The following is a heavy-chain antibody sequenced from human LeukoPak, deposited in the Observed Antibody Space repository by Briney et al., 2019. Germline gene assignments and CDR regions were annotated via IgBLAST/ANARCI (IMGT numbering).Heavy chain of an antibody. CDR1: GGSISSYY. CDR3: ARDAVRGEWWFDP. Sequence: SETLSLTCTVSGGSISSYYWSWIRQPPGKGLEWIGYIYYSGSTNYNPSLKSRVTISVDTSKNQFSLKLSSVTAADTAVYYCARDAVRGEWWFDPWGQGTLVTVSS. CDR2: IYYSGST. J-gene: IGHJ5*02. D-gene: IGHD3-10*01. V-gene: IGHV4-59*12.